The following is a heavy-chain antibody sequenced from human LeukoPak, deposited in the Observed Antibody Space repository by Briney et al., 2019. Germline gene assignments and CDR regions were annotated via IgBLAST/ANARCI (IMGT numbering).Heavy chain of an antibody. V-gene: IGHV4-4*02. CDR2: IYHSGST. D-gene: IGHD3-22*01. CDR3: ARTNYDTSAYYFDY. CDR1: GFTFSSYSM. Sequence: GSLRLSCAASGFTFSSYSMNWVRQAPGKGLEWIGEIYHSGSTNYNPSLKSRVTISVDRSNNQFSLKLSSVTAADTAVYYCARTNYDTSAYYFDYWGQGTLVTVSS. J-gene: IGHJ4*02.